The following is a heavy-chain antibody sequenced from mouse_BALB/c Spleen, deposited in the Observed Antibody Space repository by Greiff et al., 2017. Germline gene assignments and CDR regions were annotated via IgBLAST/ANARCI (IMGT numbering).Heavy chain of an antibody. J-gene: IGHJ2*01. V-gene: IGHV1-18*01. CDR2: ISPNNGGT. D-gene: IGHD6-1*01. CDR3: ARRFLYYFDY. CDR1: GYTFTDYN. Sequence: VQLQQSGPELVKPGASVKIPCKASGYTFTDYNMDWVKQSHGKSLEWIGDISPNNGGTIYNQKFKGKATLTVDKSSSTAYMELRSLTSEDTAVYYCARRFLYYFDYWGQGTTLTVSS.